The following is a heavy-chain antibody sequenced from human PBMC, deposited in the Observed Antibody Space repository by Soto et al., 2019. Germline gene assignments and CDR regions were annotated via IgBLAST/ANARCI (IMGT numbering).Heavy chain of an antibody. D-gene: IGHD3-22*01. Sequence: QVQLVQSGGDVEKPGASVKVSCKTSGYSFTTYGISWVRQAPGQGLDWMGWISTYNGNTKYTQRLQGRVTMTTDTTTSTDYMEPRSLTSDDSAGYYCARGPTDYPDNSGNYFLDYWGQGTLVTVSS. J-gene: IGHJ4*02. V-gene: IGHV1-18*01. CDR3: ARGPTDYPDNSGNYFLDY. CDR2: ISTYNGNT. CDR1: GYSFTTYG.